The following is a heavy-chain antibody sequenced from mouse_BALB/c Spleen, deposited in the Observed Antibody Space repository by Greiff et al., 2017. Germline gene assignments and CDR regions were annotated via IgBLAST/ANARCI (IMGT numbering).Heavy chain of an antibody. CDR1: GYTFTSYW. J-gene: IGHJ4*01. CDR3: ARGGYGNYVGAMDY. V-gene: IGHV1-7*01. Sequence: QVQLKQSGAELAKPGASVKMSCKASGYTFTSYWMHWVKQRPGQGLEWIGYINPSTGYTEYNQKFKDKATLTADKSSSTAYMQLSSLTSEDSAVYYCARGGYGNYVGAMDYWGQGTSVTVSS. D-gene: IGHD2-1*01. CDR2: INPSTGYT.